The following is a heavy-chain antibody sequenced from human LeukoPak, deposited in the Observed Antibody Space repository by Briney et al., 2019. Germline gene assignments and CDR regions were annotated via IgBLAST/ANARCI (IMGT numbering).Heavy chain of an antibody. CDR2: INHSGST. CDR3: ASLMRRYYDSSGTHTYYHGMDV. D-gene: IGHD3-22*01. Sequence: PSETLSLTCAVYGGSFSGYYWSWIRQPPGKGLEWIGEINHSGSTNYNPSLKSRVTISVDTSKNQFSLKLSSVTAADTAVYYCASLMRRYYDSSGTHTYYHGMDVWGQGTTVTVSS. CDR1: GGSFSGYY. V-gene: IGHV4-34*01. J-gene: IGHJ6*02.